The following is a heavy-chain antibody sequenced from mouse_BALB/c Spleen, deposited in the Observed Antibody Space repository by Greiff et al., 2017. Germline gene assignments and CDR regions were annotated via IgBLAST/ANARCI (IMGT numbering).Heavy chain of an antibody. Sequence: EVQVVESGGGLVKLGGSLKLSCAASGFTFSSYYMSWVRQTPEKRLELVAAINSNGGSTYYPDTVKGRFTISRDNAKNTLYLQMSSLKSEDTALYYCARRYGYAMDYWGQGTSVTVSS. CDR2: INSNGGST. CDR3: ARRYGYAMDY. V-gene: IGHV5-6-2*01. D-gene: IGHD1-1*02. CDR1: GFTFSSYY. J-gene: IGHJ4*01.